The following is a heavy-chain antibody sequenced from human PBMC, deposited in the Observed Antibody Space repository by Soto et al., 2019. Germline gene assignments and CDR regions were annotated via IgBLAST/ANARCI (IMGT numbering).Heavy chain of an antibody. D-gene: IGHD3-10*01. V-gene: IGHV3-48*02. J-gene: IGHJ3*02. CDR1: GFTFSSYS. CDR2: ISSSSSTI. Sequence: GGSLRLSCAASGFTFSSYSMNWVRQAPGKGLEWVSYISSSSSTIYYADSVKGRFTISRDNAKNSLYLQMNSLRDEDTAVYYCAREGMRLLWFGELLPGAAFDIWGQGTMVTVSS. CDR3: AREGMRLLWFGELLPGAAFDI.